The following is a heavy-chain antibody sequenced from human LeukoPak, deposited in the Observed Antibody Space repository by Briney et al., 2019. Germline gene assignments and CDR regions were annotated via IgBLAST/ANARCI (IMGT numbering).Heavy chain of an antibody. CDR3: ARDRDSTSSRFDY. CDR1: GGSISSYY. CDR2: MYTSGST. Sequence: ASETLSLTCTVSGGSISSYYWSWIRQPAGKGLEWIRRMYTSGSTNYNPSLKSRVTISVDKSKNQFSLKLSSVTAANTAVYYCARDRDSTSSRFDYWGQGTLVTVSS. J-gene: IGHJ4*02. D-gene: IGHD6-6*01. V-gene: IGHV4-4*07.